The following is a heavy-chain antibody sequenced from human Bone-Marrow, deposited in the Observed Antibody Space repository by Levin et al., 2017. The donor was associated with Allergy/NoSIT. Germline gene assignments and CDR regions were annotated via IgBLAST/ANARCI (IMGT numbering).Heavy chain of an antibody. CDR1: GYPFNSFY. CDR2: INPNSGAT. J-gene: IGHJ6*02. D-gene: IGHD6-6*01. Sequence: GASVKVSCKTNGYPFNSFYIHWVRQAPGQGLEWLGWINPNSGATSYAQKFQDRVTMTSDTSLSTVYMDLSRLTSNDTAVYYCAKDRGDTTSSKWGYYNFGMDVWGQGAAVTVSS. CDR3: AKDRGDTTSSKWGYYNFGMDV. V-gene: IGHV1-2*02.